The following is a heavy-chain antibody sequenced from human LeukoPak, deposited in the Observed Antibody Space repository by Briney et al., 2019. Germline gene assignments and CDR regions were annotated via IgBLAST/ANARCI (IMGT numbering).Heavy chain of an antibody. CDR2: ISGSGGST. V-gene: IGHV3-23*01. D-gene: IGHD6-19*01. CDR1: GFTFSSYS. J-gene: IGHJ4*02. Sequence: GSLRLSCAASGFTFSSYSMNWVRQAPGKGLEWVSAISGSGGSTYYADSVKGRFTISRDNSKNTLYLQMNSLRAEDTAVYYCAKGPSAVAGNPPFDYWGQGTLVTVSS. CDR3: AKGPSAVAGNPPFDY.